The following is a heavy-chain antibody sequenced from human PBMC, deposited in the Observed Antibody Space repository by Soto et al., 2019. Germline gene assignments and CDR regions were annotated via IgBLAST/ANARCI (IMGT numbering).Heavy chain of an antibody. Sequence: ASVKVSCKASGYTFTSYYMHWVRQAPGQGLEWMGIINPSGGSTSYAQKFQGGVTMTRDTSTSTVYMELSSLRSEDTAVYYCARDPDYGDQIYAFDIWGQGTMVTVSS. CDR3: ARDPDYGDQIYAFDI. J-gene: IGHJ3*02. CDR1: GYTFTSYY. CDR2: INPSGGST. V-gene: IGHV1-46*01. D-gene: IGHD4-17*01.